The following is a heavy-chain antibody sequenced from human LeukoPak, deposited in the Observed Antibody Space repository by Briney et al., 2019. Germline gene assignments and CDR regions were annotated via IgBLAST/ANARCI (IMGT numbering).Heavy chain of an antibody. D-gene: IGHD2-15*01. CDR1: GFTFSNYA. CDR2: ISSTSSYI. J-gene: IGHJ4*02. Sequence: GGSLRLSCAASGFTFSNYAMNWVRQAPGKGLEWVSSISSTSSYIYYADSVKGRYTISRDNAKNSLYLQMNSLRAEDTAVYYCARSGYCSGGSCQLDYWGQGTLVTVSS. V-gene: IGHV3-21*01. CDR3: ARSGYCSGGSCQLDY.